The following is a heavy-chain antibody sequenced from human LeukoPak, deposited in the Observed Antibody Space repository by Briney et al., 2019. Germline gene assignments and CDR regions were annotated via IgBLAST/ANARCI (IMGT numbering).Heavy chain of an antibody. D-gene: IGHD2-21*02. CDR2: IIPILGIA. CDR3: ASAYCGGDCYSDAFDI. CDR1: GGTFSSYA. J-gene: IGHJ3*02. V-gene: IGHV1-69*04. Sequence: SVQVSCKASGGTFSSYAISWVRQAPGQGLEWMGRIIPILGIANYAQKFQGRVTITADKSTSTAYMELSSLRSEDTAVYYCASAYCGGDCYSDAFDIWGQGTMVTVSS.